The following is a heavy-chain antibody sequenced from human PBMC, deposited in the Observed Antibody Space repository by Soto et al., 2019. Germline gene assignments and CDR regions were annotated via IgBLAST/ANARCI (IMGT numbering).Heavy chain of an antibody. CDR3: ARDSRIITPGVFDL. V-gene: IGHV3-48*02. CDR2: ISSGSGSST. J-gene: IGHJ4*02. Sequence: EVQLEQSGGVLVQPGGSLRLSCVGSEFMFSDYDMNWVRQAPGKGLEWLSFISSGSGSSTYYASSVKGRFTISRDNDKNSLYLQLNSLRDEDTAVYFCARDSRIITPGVFDLWGRGTLVTVSS. D-gene: IGHD3-10*01. CDR1: EFMFSDYD.